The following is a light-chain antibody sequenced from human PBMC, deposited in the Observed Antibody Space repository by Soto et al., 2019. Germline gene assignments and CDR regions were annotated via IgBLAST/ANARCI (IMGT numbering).Light chain of an antibody. Sequence: EIVMTQSPATLPVSPGESATLSCRASQSIASNLAWYQQKPGQAPRLLIHSASARATGIPPRFSGSGSGTEFTLTISSLQSEDFAVYYCQQNNHWPSFGQGTNLEIK. CDR3: QQNNHWPS. CDR1: QSIASN. CDR2: SAS. V-gene: IGKV3-15*01. J-gene: IGKJ2*01.